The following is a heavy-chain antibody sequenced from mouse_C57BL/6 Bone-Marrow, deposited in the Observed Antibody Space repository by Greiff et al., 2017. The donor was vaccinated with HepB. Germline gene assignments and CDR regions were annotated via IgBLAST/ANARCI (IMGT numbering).Heavy chain of an antibody. CDR2: IYPGSGST. J-gene: IGHJ2*01. Sequence: VQLQQPGAELVKPGASVKMSCKASGYTFTSYWITWVKQRPGQGLEWIGDIYPGSGSTNYNEKFKSKATLTVDTSSSTAYMQLSSLTSEDSAVYYCARGTTVVPIFDYWGQGTTLTVSS. D-gene: IGHD1-1*01. CDR1: GYTFTSYW. V-gene: IGHV1-55*01. CDR3: ARGTTVVPIFDY.